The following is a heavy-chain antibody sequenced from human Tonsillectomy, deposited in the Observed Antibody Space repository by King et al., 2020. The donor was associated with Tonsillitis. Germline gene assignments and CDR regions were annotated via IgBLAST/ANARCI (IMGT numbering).Heavy chain of an antibody. D-gene: IGHD1-14*01. CDR3: AIDGIRFADCYFDL. CDR2: IAYDASYE. V-gene: IGHV3-30*03. CDR1: GFTFSNYG. Sequence: VQLVESGGGVVQPGRSLRLSCAASGFTFSNYGMHWLRQAPGKGLEWVALIAYDASYENYADSVKGRFAISRDNSKNTLHMEMHSLRVEDTAVYYCAIDGIRFADCYFDLWGRGTLVTVSS. J-gene: IGHJ2*01.